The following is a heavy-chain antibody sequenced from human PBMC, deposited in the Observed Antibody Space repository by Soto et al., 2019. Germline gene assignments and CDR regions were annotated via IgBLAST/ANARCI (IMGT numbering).Heavy chain of an antibody. CDR1: GFTFANSW. V-gene: IGHV3-7*03. Sequence: ESGGGLVRPGGSLRLSCAASGFTFANSWMAWVRQAPGKGLEWVANIKEDGSDTYYVGSLMGRFAISRDNPKSSLFLQMTGLRADDTAVYFCAREARPDALRDLLSRQRAKLWGGDPSRGSGHYSYRMAVWGQGTTVTVSS. CDR2: IKEDGSDT. CDR3: AREARPDALRDLLSRQRAKLWGGDPSRGSGHYSYRMAV. D-gene: IGHD2-21*02. J-gene: IGHJ6*02.